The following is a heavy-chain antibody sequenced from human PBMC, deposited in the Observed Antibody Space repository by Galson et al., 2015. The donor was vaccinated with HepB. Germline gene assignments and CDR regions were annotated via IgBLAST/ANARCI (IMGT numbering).Heavy chain of an antibody. CDR1: GFTFSGYW. D-gene: IGHD6-13*01. CDR3: ARFAGGGYSTSWYRSGFDY. CDR2: IKEDDSEK. V-gene: IGHV3-7*05. J-gene: IGHJ4*02. Sequence: SLRLSCAAAGFTFSGYWMTWVRQAPGKGLEWVANIKEDDSEKYYVDSVKGRFTISRDNAKNSLYLQLNSLRAEDTAVYFCARFAGGGYSTSWYRSGFDYWGQGTLSSSPQ.